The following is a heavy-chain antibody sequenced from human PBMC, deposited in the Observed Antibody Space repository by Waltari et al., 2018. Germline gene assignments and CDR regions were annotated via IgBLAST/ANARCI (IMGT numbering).Heavy chain of an antibody. CDR2: IYYSGST. Sequence: QVQLQESGPGLVKPSETLSLTCTVSGGSISSYYWSWIRQPPGKGLEWIGYIYYSGSTNNNPSLRSRVTISVDTSKNQFSLKLTSVTAADTAVYYCARGGGYSSGWYPPFDCWGQGTLVTVSS. V-gene: IGHV4-59*12. CDR3: ARGGGYSSGWYPPFDC. D-gene: IGHD6-19*01. CDR1: GGSISSYY. J-gene: IGHJ4*02.